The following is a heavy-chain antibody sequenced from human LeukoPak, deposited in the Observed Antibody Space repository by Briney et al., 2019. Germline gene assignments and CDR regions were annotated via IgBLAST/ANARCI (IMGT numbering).Heavy chain of an antibody. CDR1: GFTFSTYS. J-gene: IGHJ3*02. D-gene: IGHD3-22*01. Sequence: GGSLRLSCAVSGFTFSTYSMNWVRQAPGKGLEWISFIRHDSSDIYYADSVKGRFTISRDNARDSLYLQMNSLRAEDTAVYYCARGGRGSAAVVAPRSFDIWGQGTMVTVSS. CDR2: IRHDSSDI. CDR3: ARGGRGSAAVVAPRSFDI. V-gene: IGHV3-48*01.